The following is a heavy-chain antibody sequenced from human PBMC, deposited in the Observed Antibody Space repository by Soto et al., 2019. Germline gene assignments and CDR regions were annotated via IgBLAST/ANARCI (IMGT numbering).Heavy chain of an antibody. CDR1: GFTFSEYA. CDR2: FVTRDGGT. V-gene: IGHV3-23*01. Sequence: GGSLRLSCAASGFTFSEYAMMWVRQAPGKGLEWVSSFVTRDGGTGTYADSVKGRFTISRDNSKSTLSLQLNSLRAEDTGVYYCLKDRGRMGEAATPAYGGQGTLVTVSS. J-gene: IGHJ4*02. CDR3: LKDRGRMGEAATPAY. D-gene: IGHD2-15*01.